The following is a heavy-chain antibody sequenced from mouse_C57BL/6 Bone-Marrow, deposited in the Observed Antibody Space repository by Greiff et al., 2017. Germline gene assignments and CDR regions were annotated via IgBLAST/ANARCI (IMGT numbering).Heavy chain of an antibody. V-gene: IGHV1-63*01. Sequence: VMLVESGAELVRPGTSVKMSCKASGYTFTNYWIGWAKQRPGHGLEWIGDIYPGGGYTNYNEKFKGKATLTADKSSSTAYMQFSSLTSEDSAIYYCARHYDYDEGLDYWGQGTTLTVSS. CDR2: IYPGGGYT. D-gene: IGHD2-4*01. CDR1: GYTFTNYW. CDR3: ARHYDYDEGLDY. J-gene: IGHJ2*01.